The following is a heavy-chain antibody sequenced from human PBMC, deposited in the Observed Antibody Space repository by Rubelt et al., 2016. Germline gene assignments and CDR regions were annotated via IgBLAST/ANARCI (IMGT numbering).Heavy chain of an antibody. CDR2: INQGGSEK. Sequence: EVQLVESGGGLVQPGGSLRLSCAASGFTFTTYWMTWVRQAPGKGLEWVADINQGGSEKRYVDSVKGRFTISRDNAKNSRDRQMNGLRADDTAVYDGAGDNWGIPGLYDGFDMWGQGAVVTVSS. CDR1: GFTFTTYW. D-gene: IGHD7-27*01. CDR3: AGDNWGIPGLYDGFDM. V-gene: IGHV3-7*05. J-gene: IGHJ3*02.